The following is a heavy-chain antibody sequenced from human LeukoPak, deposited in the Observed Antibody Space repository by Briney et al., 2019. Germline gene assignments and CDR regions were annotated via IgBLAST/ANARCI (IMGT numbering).Heavy chain of an antibody. J-gene: IGHJ4*02. V-gene: IGHV3-21*01. CDR1: GFTFSSYS. D-gene: IGHD6-13*01. CDR3: ARDSSYSSSWYYFDY. Sequence: GGSLRLSCAASGFTFSSYSMNWVRQAPGKGLEWVSSISSSSSYIYYADSVKGRFTISRDNAKNSLYLQMNSLRAEDTAVYYCARDSSYSSSWYYFDYWGQGTLVTVSS. CDR2: ISSSSSYI.